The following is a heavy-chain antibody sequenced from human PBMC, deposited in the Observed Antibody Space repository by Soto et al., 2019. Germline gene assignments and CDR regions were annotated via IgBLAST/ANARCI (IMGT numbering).Heavy chain of an antibody. Sequence: QVQLVQSGAEVKKPGSSVKVSCKASGYTFTSYYMHWVRQAPGQGLESMGIINPSGGRTIYAQNVQCRVTMTRDTSTRTVYMELSSLRSEDTAVYYCARALPGESDLDYWGQGTLVTVSS. CDR3: ARALPGESDLDY. J-gene: IGHJ4*02. V-gene: IGHV1-46*01. D-gene: IGHD3-10*01. CDR1: GYTFTSYY. CDR2: INPSGGRT.